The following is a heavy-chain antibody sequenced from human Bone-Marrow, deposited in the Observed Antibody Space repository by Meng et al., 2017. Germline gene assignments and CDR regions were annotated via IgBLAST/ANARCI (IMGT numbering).Heavy chain of an antibody. D-gene: IGHD3-22*01. CDR3: ARGPSYSSDSQGDWYFDL. CDR2: IYYSGST. Sequence: QVRLQESGPGLLKPSPPLSLTCTVSGGSLSSGGYYWSWIRQHPGKGLEWIGYIYYSGSTYYNPSLKSLVTISVDTSKNQFSLKLSSVTAADTAVYYCARGPSYSSDSQGDWYFDLWGRGTLVTVSS. V-gene: IGHV4-31*01. CDR1: GGSLSSGGYY. J-gene: IGHJ2*01.